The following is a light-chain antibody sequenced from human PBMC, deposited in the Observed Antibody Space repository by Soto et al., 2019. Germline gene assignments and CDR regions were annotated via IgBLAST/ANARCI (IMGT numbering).Light chain of an antibody. V-gene: IGKV1-5*03. CDR1: QSVSSW. CDR2: KAS. CDR3: QQYDVYST. Sequence: IQISQSPSTLSASVGGTVTITCRASQSVSSWLAWYQQKPGIAPKLLIYKASTLQSGVPSRFSGSGYGTVFPLTISRLQPDDSATYYCQQYDVYSTFGQGTKVDIK. J-gene: IGKJ1*01.